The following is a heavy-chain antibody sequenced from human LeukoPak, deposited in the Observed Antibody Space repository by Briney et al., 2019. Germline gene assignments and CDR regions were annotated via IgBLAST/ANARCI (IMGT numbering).Heavy chain of an antibody. D-gene: IGHD1-26*01. V-gene: IGHV3-33*01. CDR3: ASGLEWELPRYLVGDAFDI. CDR1: GFTFSSYG. CDR2: IWYDGSNK. J-gene: IGHJ3*02. Sequence: GGSMRLSCAASGFTFSSYGMHWVRLAPGKGLEWVAVIWYDGSNKYYADSVKGRFTISRDNSKNTLYLQMNSLRAEDTAVYYCASGLEWELPRYLVGDAFDIWGQGTMVTVSS.